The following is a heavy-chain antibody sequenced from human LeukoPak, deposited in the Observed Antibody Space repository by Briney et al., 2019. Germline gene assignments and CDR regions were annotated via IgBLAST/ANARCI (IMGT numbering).Heavy chain of an antibody. CDR3: ARCDCDRETGFDL. CDR2: IYYTGST. D-gene: IGHD2-21*02. V-gene: IGHV4-59*01. J-gene: IGHJ2*01. CDR1: GGSISSYY. Sequence: SETLSLTCTVSGGSISSYYWSWIRQPPGKGLEWIGYIYYTGSTNYNPSLKSRVTISADRSKDQFSLKLTSVTAADTAAYYRARCDCDRETGFDLWGRGTLVTVSS.